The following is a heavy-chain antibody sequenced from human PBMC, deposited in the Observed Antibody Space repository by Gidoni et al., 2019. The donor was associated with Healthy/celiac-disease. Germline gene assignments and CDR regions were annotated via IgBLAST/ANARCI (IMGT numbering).Heavy chain of an antibody. CDR1: GFTFSSYS. J-gene: IGHJ6*02. D-gene: IGHD1-26*01. V-gene: IGHV3-21*01. Sequence: EVQLVESGGGLVKPGGSLRLSCAASGFTFSSYSMNWVRQAPGKGLEWVSSISSSSSYIYYADSVKGRFTISRDNAKNSLYLQMNSLRAEDTAVYYCARGEEVIVGATPLGHGMDVWGQGTTVTVSS. CDR3: ARGEEVIVGATPLGHGMDV. CDR2: ISSSSSYI.